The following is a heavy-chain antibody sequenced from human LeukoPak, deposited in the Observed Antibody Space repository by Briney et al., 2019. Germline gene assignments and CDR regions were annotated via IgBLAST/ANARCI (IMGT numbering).Heavy chain of an antibody. CDR3: ARLVVVVAAYYYYYMDV. D-gene: IGHD2-15*01. CDR1: GFTLSSYS. CDR2: ISSSSSYI. J-gene: IGHJ6*03. V-gene: IGHV3-21*01. Sequence: GGSLRLSCAASGFTLSSYSMNWVRQAPGKGLEWVSSISSSSSYIYYADSVKGRFTISRDNAKNSLYLQMNSLRAEDTAVYYCARLVVVVAAYYYYYMDVWGKGTTVTVSS.